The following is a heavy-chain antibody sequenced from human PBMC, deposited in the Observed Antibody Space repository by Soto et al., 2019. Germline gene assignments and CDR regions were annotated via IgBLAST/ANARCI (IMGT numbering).Heavy chain of an antibody. CDR2: ISGSGGST. D-gene: IGHD3-3*01. J-gene: IGHJ4*02. V-gene: IGHV3-23*01. CDR3: SISEYDFWSGYYSLLYYFDY. Sequence: PGGSLRLSCAASGFTFSSYAMSWVRQAPGKGLEWVSAISGSGGSTYYADSVKGRFTISRDNSKNTLYLQMNSLSAEDTDVYYCSISEYDFWSGYYSLLYYFDYWGQGTLVTVSS. CDR1: GFTFSSYA.